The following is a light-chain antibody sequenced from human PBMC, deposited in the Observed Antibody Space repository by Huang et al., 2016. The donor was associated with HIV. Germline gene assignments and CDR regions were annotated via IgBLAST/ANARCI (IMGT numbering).Light chain of an antibody. Sequence: EIVLTQSPGTLSLSPGRRATLSCRASQSISNSYLSWYQQKPGQAPRLLICCASSRATGIPDRFSGSGSGTDFTLTISRLEPEDFAVYYCQQYGSSPPYTFGQGTKLEIK. CDR2: CAS. J-gene: IGKJ2*01. V-gene: IGKV3-20*01. CDR3: QQYGSSPPYT. CDR1: QSISNSY.